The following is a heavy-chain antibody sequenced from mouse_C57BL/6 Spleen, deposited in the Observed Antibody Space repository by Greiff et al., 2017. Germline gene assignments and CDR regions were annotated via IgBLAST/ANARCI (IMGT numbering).Heavy chain of an antibody. D-gene: IGHD4-1*01. CDR3: ASDGELGPHWYFDV. J-gene: IGHJ1*03. CDR2: INYDGSST. V-gene: IGHV5-16*01. CDR1: GFTFSDYY. Sequence: EVMLVESEGGLVQPGSSMKLSCTASGFTFSDYYMAWVRQVPEKGLEWVANINYDGSSTYYLDSLKSRFIISRDNAKNILYLQMSSLKSEDTATYYCASDGELGPHWYFDVWGTGTTVTVSS.